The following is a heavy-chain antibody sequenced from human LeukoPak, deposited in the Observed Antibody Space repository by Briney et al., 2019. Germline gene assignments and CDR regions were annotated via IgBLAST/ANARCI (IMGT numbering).Heavy chain of an antibody. V-gene: IGHV1-58*02. CDR2: IVVGSGNT. J-gene: IGHJ4*02. Sequence: SVKVSCKASGFTFTSSAMQWVRQARGQRLEWIGWIVVGSGNTNYAQKFQERVTITRDMSTSTAYMELSSLRSEDTAVYYCAAEWVCSGGSCYYYFDYWGEGTLVTVSS. D-gene: IGHD2-15*01. CDR3: AAEWVCSGGSCYYYFDY. CDR1: GFTFTSSA.